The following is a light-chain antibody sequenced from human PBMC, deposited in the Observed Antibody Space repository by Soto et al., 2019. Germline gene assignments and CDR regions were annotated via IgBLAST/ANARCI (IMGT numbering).Light chain of an antibody. Sequence: DIQLTQSPFFLSASVGERVTITCRASQGIRSYLARYQQRPGKAPELLIYGASTLRTGVASRFSGSGSGTEFTLTFSSLHPVDFATYFCQQLNIFPPLFSFGPGTKVDIK. CDR2: GAS. CDR3: QQLNIFPPLFS. J-gene: IGKJ3*01. CDR1: QGIRSY. V-gene: IGKV1-9*01.